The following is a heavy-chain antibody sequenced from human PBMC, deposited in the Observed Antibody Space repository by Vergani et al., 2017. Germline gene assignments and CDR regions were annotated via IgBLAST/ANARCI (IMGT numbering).Heavy chain of an antibody. J-gene: IGHJ3*02. CDR1: GFTFSSYS. D-gene: IGHD2-2*01. CDR2: ISSSSSTI. Sequence: EVQLVESGGGLVQPGGSLRLSCAASGFTFSSYSMNWVRQAPGKGLEWVSYISSSSSTIYYADSVKGRFTISRDNAKNSLYLQVNSLRAEDTAVYYCASSDIVVVPAAGAFDIWGQGTMVTVSS. CDR3: ASSDIVVVPAAGAFDI. V-gene: IGHV3-48*01.